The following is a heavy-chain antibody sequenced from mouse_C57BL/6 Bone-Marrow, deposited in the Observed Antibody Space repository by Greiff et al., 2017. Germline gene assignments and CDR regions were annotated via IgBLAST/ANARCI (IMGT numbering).Heavy chain of an antibody. D-gene: IGHD2-3*01. J-gene: IGHJ2*01. CDR2: IYPRSGNT. Sequence: QVQLQQSGAELARPGASVKLSCKASGYTFTSYGISWVKQRTGQGLEWIGEIYPRSGNTYYNEKFKGKATLTADKSSSTAYMELRSLTSEDSAVYFCARGKVYDGYFDWGYWGQGTTLTVSS. CDR1: GYTFTSYG. CDR3: ARGKVYDGYFDWGY. V-gene: IGHV1-81*01.